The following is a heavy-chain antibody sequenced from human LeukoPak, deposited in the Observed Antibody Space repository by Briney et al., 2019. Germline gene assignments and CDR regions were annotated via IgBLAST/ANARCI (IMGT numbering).Heavy chain of an antibody. CDR1: GFTFSDYY. J-gene: IGHJ4*02. CDR3: ARAGRQLLSSYNAYYFDY. D-gene: IGHD2-2*01. V-gene: IGHV3-11*01. CDR2: ISSSGSTI. Sequence: GGSLRLSCAASGFTFSDYYMSWIRQAPGKGLEWVSYISSSGSTIYYADSVKGRFTISRDNAKNSLYLQMNSLRAEDTAVYYCARAGRQLLSSYNAYYFDYWGQGTLVTVSS.